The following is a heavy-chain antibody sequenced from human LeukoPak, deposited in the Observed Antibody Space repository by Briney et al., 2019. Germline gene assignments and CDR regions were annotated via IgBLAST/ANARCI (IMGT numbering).Heavy chain of an antibody. V-gene: IGHV1-18*01. CDR3: AREPDCSSTSCYADYYYYGMDV. D-gene: IGHD2-2*01. CDR1: GYTFTSYG. Sequence: ASVKVSCKASGYTFTSYGISWVRQAPGQGLEWMGWISAYNGNTNYAQKLQGRVTMTTGTSTSTAYMELRSLRSDDTAVYYCAREPDCSSTSCYADYYYYGMDVWGQGTTVTVSS. J-gene: IGHJ6*02. CDR2: ISAYNGNT.